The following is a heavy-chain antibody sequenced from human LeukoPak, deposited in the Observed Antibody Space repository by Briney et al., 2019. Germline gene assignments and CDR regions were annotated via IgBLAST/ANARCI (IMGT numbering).Heavy chain of an antibody. Sequence: GGSLRLSCAASGFTFSSYSMNWVRQAPGKGLEWVSSISSSSSYIYYADSVKGRFTISRDNAKNSLYLQMNSLRAEDTAVYYCARYCSSTSCYTHSENAFDIWGQGTMVTVSS. CDR1: GFTFSSYS. CDR3: ARYCSSTSCYTHSENAFDI. J-gene: IGHJ3*02. V-gene: IGHV3-21*01. D-gene: IGHD2-2*01. CDR2: ISSSSSYI.